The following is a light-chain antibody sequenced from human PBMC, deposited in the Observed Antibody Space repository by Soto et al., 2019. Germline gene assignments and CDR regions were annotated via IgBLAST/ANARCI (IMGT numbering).Light chain of an antibody. CDR3: LLYFGVNRV. CDR1: TGAVTSGYY. J-gene: IGLJ3*02. Sequence: QAVVTQEPSLSVSPEGTVTLTCDSSTGAVTSGYYPNWFQQKPGQAPRSLIYSTNNKHSWTPARFSGSLLGGKAALTLSGVQPEDEAEYYCLLYFGVNRVFGGGTKLTVL. CDR2: STN. V-gene: IGLV7-43*01.